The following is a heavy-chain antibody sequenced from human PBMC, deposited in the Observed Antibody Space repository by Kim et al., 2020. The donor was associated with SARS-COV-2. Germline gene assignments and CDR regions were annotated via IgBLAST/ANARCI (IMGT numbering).Heavy chain of an antibody. Sequence: NPSLKSRVTRSVDTSKNQFSLKLSSVTAADTAVYYCARETAAGTIRWFDPWGQGTLVTVSS. CDR3: ARETAAGTIRWFDP. J-gene: IGHJ5*02. D-gene: IGHD6-13*01. V-gene: IGHV4-4*07.